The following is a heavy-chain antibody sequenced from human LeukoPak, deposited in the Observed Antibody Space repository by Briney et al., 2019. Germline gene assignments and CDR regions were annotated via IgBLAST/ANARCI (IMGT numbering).Heavy chain of an antibody. V-gene: IGHV1-18*01. Sequence: ASVKVSCKASGNTFTNYGVNWVRQVPGQRPEWMGWFSPYNGDTKHAPKLKGRVTLTVDTLTSTAYVELRTLISDDTATYYCAIGEGVITWGGADVYDVWGQGTTVIVS. J-gene: IGHJ3*01. D-gene: IGHD3-16*01. CDR1: GNTFTNYG. CDR3: AIGEGVITWGGADVYDV. CDR2: FSPYNGDT.